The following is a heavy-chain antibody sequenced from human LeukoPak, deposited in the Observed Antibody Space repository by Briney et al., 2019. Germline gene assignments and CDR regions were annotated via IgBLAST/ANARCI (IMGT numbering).Heavy chain of an antibody. V-gene: IGHV1-2*02. CDR2: INPNSGGT. D-gene: IGHD6-19*01. CDR1: GYTFTGYY. J-gene: IGHJ4*02. CDR3: ARDLSEAVAGFDY. Sequence: ASVKVSCKASGYTFTGYYMHWVRQAPGQGLEWMGWINPNSGGTNYAQKFQGRVTMTRDTSISTAYMELSRLRSDDTAVYYCARDLSEAVAGFDYWGQGTLVTVSS.